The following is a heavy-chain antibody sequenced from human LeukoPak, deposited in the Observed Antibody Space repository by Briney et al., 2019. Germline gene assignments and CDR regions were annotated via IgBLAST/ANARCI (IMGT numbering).Heavy chain of an antibody. CDR2: FDPEDGET. V-gene: IGHV1-24*01. CDR1: GYTLTYLS. J-gene: IGHJ3*02. CDR3: AADSDSRVRLGELSSDLEAFDI. D-gene: IGHD3-16*02. Sequence: ASVKVSCKVSGYTLTYLSVHWVRQTPGKGLEWMGGFDPEDGETIYAQKFQGRVTMTEDTSTDTAYIELSSLRSEDTAVYYCAADSDSRVRLGELSSDLEAFDIWGQGTLVTVSS.